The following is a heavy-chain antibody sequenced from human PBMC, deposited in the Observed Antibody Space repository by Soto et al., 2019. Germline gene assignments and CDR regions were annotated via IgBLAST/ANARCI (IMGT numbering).Heavy chain of an antibody. CDR3: AKCFGDYCSEFDY. Sequence: PGGSLRLSCAASGLTLSSYAMSWVRQAPGKGLEWVSGISAGGSNTYYADSVKGRFTFSRDSSKNTLYLQMNRLRAEDTAVYYCAKCFGDYCSEFDYWGQGTLVTVSS. J-gene: IGHJ4*02. D-gene: IGHD4-17*01. CDR1: GLTLSSYA. CDR2: ISAGGSNT. V-gene: IGHV3-23*01.